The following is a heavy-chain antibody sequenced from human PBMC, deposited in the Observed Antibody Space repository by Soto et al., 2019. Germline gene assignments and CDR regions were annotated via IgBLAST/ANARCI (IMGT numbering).Heavy chain of an antibody. CDR2: IYWDDDK. D-gene: IGHD3-3*01. CDR3: AHRGTITIFRVVIGYNWFDP. CDR1: GFSLSTSGVG. Sequence: QITLKESGPTLVKPTQTLTLTCTFSGFSLSTSGVGVGWIRQPPGKALEWLALIYWDDDKRYSPSLKSRLTISKDTSKHQPILTMTNMDPVDTATYYCAHRGTITIFRVVIGYNWFDPWGKGTLVTVSS. J-gene: IGHJ5*02. V-gene: IGHV2-5*02.